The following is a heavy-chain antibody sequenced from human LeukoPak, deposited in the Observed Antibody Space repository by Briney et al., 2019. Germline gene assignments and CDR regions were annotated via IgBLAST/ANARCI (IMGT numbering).Heavy chain of an antibody. CDR2: IYHTGST. D-gene: IGHD4-17*01. V-gene: IGHV4-38-2*02. Sequence: SETLSLTCTVSGYSISSDYYWGWIRQPPGKGLEWIGTIYHTGSTYYNPSLKSQVSMSVDTSKNQFSLKVTSVSAADTAVYYCARDRHTVTTPYNYWGQGTLVTVSS. CDR1: GYSISSDYY. J-gene: IGHJ4*02. CDR3: ARDRHTVTTPYNY.